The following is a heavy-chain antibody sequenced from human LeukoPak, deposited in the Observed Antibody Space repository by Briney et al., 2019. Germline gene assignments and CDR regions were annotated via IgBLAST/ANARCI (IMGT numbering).Heavy chain of an antibody. CDR3: ARDRGGSYSAIDY. J-gene: IGHJ4*02. Sequence: QAGGSLRLSCAASGFIFSSYSMNWVRQAPGKGLEWVSFISSSSSTIYYADSVKGRFTISRDNAKNSLYLQMNSLRAEDTAVYYCARDRGGSYSAIDYWGQGTLVTVSS. V-gene: IGHV3-48*04. CDR1: GFIFSSYS. D-gene: IGHD1-26*01. CDR2: ISSSSSTI.